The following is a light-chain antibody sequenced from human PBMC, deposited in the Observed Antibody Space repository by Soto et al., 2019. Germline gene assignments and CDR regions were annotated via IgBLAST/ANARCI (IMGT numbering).Light chain of an antibody. CDR1: RSVSSY. J-gene: IGKJ3*01. CDR3: QQYGNSPFT. Sequence: EIVLTQSPATLSLSPGESATLSCRATRSVSSYLAWYQQKPGQAPRLLIYDASSRPTDTPARFSGSGSGTDFTLTISRLEPEDFAVYYCQQYGNSPFTFGPGTKVDIK. V-gene: IGKV3-11*01. CDR2: DAS.